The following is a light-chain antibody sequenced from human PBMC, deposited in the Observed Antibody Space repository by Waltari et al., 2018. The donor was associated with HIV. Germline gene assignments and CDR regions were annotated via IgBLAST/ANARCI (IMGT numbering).Light chain of an antibody. V-gene: IGLV1-44*01. Sequence: QSVLTQPPSASGTPGQRVTISCSGSSSNIGRNTVNWYQQLPGTAPKHLIYSNNQRPAGVPDRFSGSKSGTSASLAISGLQSEDEADYYCAAWDDSLNGYVFGTGTKVTVL. J-gene: IGLJ1*01. CDR2: SNN. CDR1: SSNIGRNT. CDR3: AAWDDSLNGYV.